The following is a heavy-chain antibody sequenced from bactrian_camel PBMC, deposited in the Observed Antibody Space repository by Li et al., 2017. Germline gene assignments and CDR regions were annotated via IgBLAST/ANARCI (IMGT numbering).Heavy chain of an antibody. CDR3: AADISPGTICSAATQILAFQY. CDR1: QDPHAL. V-gene: IGHV3S54*01. Sequence: GSLRLSCAASQDPHALMAWFRQAPGKEREGVATIYTGGDDITYYADSVKGRFIISKDNAKSTVYLQMNSLKSEDTAMYYCAADISPGTICSAATQILAFQYRGQGTQVTVS. J-gene: IGHJ4*01. D-gene: IGHD2*01. CDR2: IYTGGDDIT.